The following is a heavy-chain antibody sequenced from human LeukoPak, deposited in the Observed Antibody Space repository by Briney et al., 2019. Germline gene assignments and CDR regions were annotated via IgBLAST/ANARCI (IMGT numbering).Heavy chain of an antibody. V-gene: IGHV4-61*08. CDR3: ARGVEVISYYFDD. Sequence: SETLSLTCTVSRGLISSGAYYWNWIRQPPGKGLEWIGYIYYTGSTNYSPSLKSRVTISLDSSKSQFSLNLTSVTAADTAVYYCARGVEVISYYFDDWGQGTLVTVSS. CDR2: IYYTGST. CDR1: RGLISSGAYY. J-gene: IGHJ4*02. D-gene: IGHD3-16*02.